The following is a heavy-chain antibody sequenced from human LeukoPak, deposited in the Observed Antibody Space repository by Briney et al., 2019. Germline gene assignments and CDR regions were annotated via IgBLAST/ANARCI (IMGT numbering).Heavy chain of an antibody. Sequence: SETLSLTCTVSGGSISSYFWSWIRQPAGKGLEWIGRIHTTGRTDYNPSLKGRVTMSIDTSENQFSLKLSSVTAADTAIYYRARVARIVGATDFYFDYWGQGALVTVSS. CDR1: GGSISSYF. D-gene: IGHD1-26*01. V-gene: IGHV4-4*07. CDR2: IHTTGRT. J-gene: IGHJ4*02. CDR3: ARVARIVGATDFYFDY.